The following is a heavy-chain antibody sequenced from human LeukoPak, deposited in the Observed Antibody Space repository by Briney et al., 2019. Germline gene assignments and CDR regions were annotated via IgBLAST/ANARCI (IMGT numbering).Heavy chain of an antibody. CDR1: GGTFSSYA. V-gene: IGHV1-69*10. J-gene: IGHJ6*02. CDR2: IIPILGIA. CDR3: ASRFGEYHYYGIDV. D-gene: IGHD3-10*01. Sequence: ASVKVSCKASGGTFSSYAISWVRQAPGQGLEWMGGIIPILGIANYAQKFQGRVTITADKSTSTAYMELSSLRSEDTAVYYCASRFGEYHYYGIDVWGQGTTVTVSS.